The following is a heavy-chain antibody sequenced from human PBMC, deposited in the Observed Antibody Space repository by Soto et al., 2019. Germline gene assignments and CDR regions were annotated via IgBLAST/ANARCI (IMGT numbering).Heavy chain of an antibody. J-gene: IGHJ4*02. CDR2: ISAYNGNT. Sequence: ASVKVSCKASGCTFTSYGISWVRQAPGQGLEWMGWISAYNGNTNYAQKLQGRVTMTTDTSTSTAYMELRSLRSDDTAVYYCASANVDTAMVGYWGQGTLVTVSS. V-gene: IGHV1-18*01. CDR1: GCTFTSYG. CDR3: ASANVDTAMVGY. D-gene: IGHD5-18*01.